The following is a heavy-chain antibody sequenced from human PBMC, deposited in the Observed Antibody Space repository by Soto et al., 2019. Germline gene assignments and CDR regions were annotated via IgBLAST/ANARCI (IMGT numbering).Heavy chain of an antibody. CDR3: ARGGTSYSASGTYDY. D-gene: IGHD3-10*01. V-gene: IGHV3-72*01. CDR1: GFTFSDHY. Sequence: PGGSLRLSCAASGFTFSDHYMDWVRQAPGRGLEWVGRTTKKASSYATEYGASVKGRFTISRDDSKNSLYLQMNSLKTEDTAVYYCARGGTSYSASGTYDYWGQGTLVTVSS. J-gene: IGHJ4*02. CDR2: TTKKASSYAT.